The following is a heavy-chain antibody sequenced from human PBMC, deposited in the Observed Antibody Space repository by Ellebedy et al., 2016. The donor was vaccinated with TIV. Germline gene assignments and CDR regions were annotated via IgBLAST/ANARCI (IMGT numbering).Heavy chain of an antibody. J-gene: IGHJ4*02. CDR2: TTDDGGHP. CDR3: VSRTAGGYGY. V-gene: IGHV3-64D*06. CDR1: GFIFSSYA. Sequence: GESLKISCSASGFIFSSYAMHWVRPAPGKGLEYVSATTDDGGHPFYADSERGRFTNSRENSKNTLYLQMSSLRAEDTAVYYCVSRTAGGYGYWGQGTPVTVSS. D-gene: IGHD3-10*01.